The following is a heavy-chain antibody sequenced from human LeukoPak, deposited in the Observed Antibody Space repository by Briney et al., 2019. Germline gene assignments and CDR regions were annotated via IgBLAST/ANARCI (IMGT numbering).Heavy chain of an antibody. D-gene: IGHD2-21*02. V-gene: IGHV4-4*07. CDR3: ANGAVMTASYSFDV. CDR2: IHVSGRA. Sequence: SETLSLTCTVSGGSISTYFWSWIRQPAGKGLEWIGRIHVSGRADSNPSLKSRVTMSVDTSRSQFSLNLNSVTAADTAVYYCANGAVMTASYSFDVWGQGTVVTVSS. CDR1: GGSISTYF. J-gene: IGHJ3*01.